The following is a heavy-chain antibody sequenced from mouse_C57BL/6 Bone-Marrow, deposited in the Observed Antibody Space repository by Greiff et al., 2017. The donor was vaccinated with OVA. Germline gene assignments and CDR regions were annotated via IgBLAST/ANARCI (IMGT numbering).Heavy chain of an antibody. D-gene: IGHD2-5*01. CDR1: GYTFTSYW. J-gene: IGHJ2*01. V-gene: IGHV1-64*01. CDR2: IHPKSGST. CDR3: TCSSNCDY. Sequence: VQLQQPGAELVKPGASVKLSCKASGYTFTSYWMHWVKQRPGQGLEWIGMIHPKSGSTNYNEKFKNKATLTVDKSSNTAYLQLSSLTSEDTAIYYGTCSSNCDYWGQGTTLTVSS.